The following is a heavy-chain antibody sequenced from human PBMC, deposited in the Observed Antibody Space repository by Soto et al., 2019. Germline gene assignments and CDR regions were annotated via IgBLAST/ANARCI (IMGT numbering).Heavy chain of an antibody. CDR2: ISSSGGNT. J-gene: IGHJ6*02. Sequence: PGGSLRLSCAASGFTFSSYAMSWVCQAPGKGLEWVSSISSSGGNTYYPESVKGRFTISRDNSKNTLYLQMNSLRAEDTAVYYCANGRLDGSRCKGGSCSVYFALDVWSQGTTVTAP. CDR1: GFTFSSYA. V-gene: IGHV3-23*01. CDR3: ANGRLDGSRCKGGSCSVYFALDV. D-gene: IGHD2-15*01.